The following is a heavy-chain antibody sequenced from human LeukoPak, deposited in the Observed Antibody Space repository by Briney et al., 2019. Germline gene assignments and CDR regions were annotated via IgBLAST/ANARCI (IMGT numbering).Heavy chain of an antibody. Sequence: GGSLRLSCAASGFTFSSYGMHWVRQAPGKGLEWVAVIWYDGSNKYYADSVKGRFTISRDNSKNTLYLQMNSLRAEDTAVYYCARVRCSSTSCRYYFDYWGQGTLVTVSS. CDR1: GFTFSSYG. CDR3: ARVRCSSTSCRYYFDY. CDR2: IWYDGSNK. D-gene: IGHD2-2*01. V-gene: IGHV3-33*01. J-gene: IGHJ4*02.